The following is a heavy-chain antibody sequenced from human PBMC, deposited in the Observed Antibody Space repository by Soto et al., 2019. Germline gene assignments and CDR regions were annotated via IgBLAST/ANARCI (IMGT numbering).Heavy chain of an antibody. CDR2: IVPNTGGT. J-gene: IGHJ5*02. D-gene: IGHD3-16*01. V-gene: IGHV1-2*02. CDR3: AAALRANWFDP. CDR1: GYTFTVYP. Sequence: APVRASCKASGYTFTVYPMHWVRQAPGQGLEWMGWIVPNTGGTNYAQKFQGRVTMTRDTSISTAYMELSRLRSDDTAVYYCAAALRANWFDPWGQGTLVTVSS.